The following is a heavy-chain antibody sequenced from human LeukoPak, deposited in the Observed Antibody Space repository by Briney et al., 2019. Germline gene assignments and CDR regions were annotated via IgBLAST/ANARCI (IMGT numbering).Heavy chain of an antibody. D-gene: IGHD6-13*01. V-gene: IGHV4-34*01. CDR3: ARVGSSWYLSGMDV. CDR1: GGSFSGYY. CDR2: INHSGST. J-gene: IGHJ6*02. Sequence: PSETLSLTCAVYGGSFSGYYWSWIRQPPGKGLEWIGEINHSGSTNYNPSLKSRVTISVDTSKNQFSLKLSSVTAADTAVYYCARVGSSWYLSGMDVWGQGTTVTVSS.